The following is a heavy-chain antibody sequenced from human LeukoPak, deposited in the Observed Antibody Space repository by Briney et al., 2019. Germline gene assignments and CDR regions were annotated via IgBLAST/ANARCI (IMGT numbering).Heavy chain of an antibody. CDR3: ARDLNWETY. V-gene: IGHV3-7*01. Sequence: GGSLRLSCAASGFTFSSYSMNWVRQAPGKGLEWVANIKTDGSQIYYVDSVKGRFTISRDNAKNSLYLQMNSLRVEDTAVYYCARDLNWETYWGQGTLVSVSS. CDR1: GFTFSSYS. CDR2: IKTDGSQI. D-gene: IGHD7-27*01. J-gene: IGHJ4*02.